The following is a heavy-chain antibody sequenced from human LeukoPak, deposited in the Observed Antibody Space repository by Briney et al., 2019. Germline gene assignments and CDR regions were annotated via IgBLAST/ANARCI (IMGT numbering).Heavy chain of an antibody. D-gene: IGHD6-13*01. J-gene: IGHJ6*02. Sequence: ASVKVSCKASGYTFTSYYMHWVRQAPGQGLEWMGNINPSGGSTSYAQKFQGRVTMTRDTSTSTVYMELRSLRSEDTAVYYCARGAGSSSWYYYYGMDVWGQGTTVTVSS. CDR2: INPSGGST. CDR1: GYTFTSYY. CDR3: ARGAGSSSWYYYYGMDV. V-gene: IGHV1-46*01.